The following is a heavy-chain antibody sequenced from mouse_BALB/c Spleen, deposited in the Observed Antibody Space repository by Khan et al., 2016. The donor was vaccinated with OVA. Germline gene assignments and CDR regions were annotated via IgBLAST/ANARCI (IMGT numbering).Heavy chain of an antibody. V-gene: IGHV3-2*02. CDR2: ISYSGVT. D-gene: IGHD1-1*01. J-gene: IGHJ2*01. Sequence: EVQLQESGPGLVKPSQSLSLTCTVTGYSITSGYAWNWIRQFPGNKLEWMGYISYSGVTSYTPSLKSRISITRDTSKNQFFLQLTSVTTEDTATYYCARGNYYGYYFDYGGQGTTLTVSS. CDR1: GYSITSGYA. CDR3: ARGNYYGYYFDY.